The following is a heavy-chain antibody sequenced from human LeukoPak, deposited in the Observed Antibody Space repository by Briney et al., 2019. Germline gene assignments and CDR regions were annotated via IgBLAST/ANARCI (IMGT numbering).Heavy chain of an antibody. V-gene: IGHV5-51*01. Sequence: MAGESLKISCKGSGYRFNAYWIAWVRQMPGKGLEWMGIIYPDDSDTRYSPSFQGQVTISADKSVRTAYLQWSSLKASDTAMYYCARPNITSYYDSRGYDAFDVWGQGTMVTVSS. CDR3: ARPNITSYYDSRGYDAFDV. CDR2: IYPDDSDT. D-gene: IGHD3-22*01. CDR1: GYRFNAYW. J-gene: IGHJ3*01.